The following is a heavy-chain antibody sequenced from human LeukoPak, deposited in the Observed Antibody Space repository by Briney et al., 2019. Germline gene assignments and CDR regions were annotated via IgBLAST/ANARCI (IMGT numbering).Heavy chain of an antibody. CDR1: GGSISSGGYY. CDR2: IYYSGST. D-gene: IGHD5-24*01. Sequence: SETLSLTCTVSGGSISSGGYYWSWIRQHPGKGLEWIGYIYYSGSTYYNPSLKSRVTISVDTSKNQFSLKLSSVTAADTAVYYCARVVYQKSRWPYYFDYWGQGTLVTVSS. J-gene: IGHJ4*02. CDR3: ARVVYQKSRWPYYFDY. V-gene: IGHV4-31*03.